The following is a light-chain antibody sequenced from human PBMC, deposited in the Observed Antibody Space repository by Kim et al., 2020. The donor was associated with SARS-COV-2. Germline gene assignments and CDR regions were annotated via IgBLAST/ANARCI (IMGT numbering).Light chain of an antibody. V-gene: IGLV3-1*01. Sequence: VSPGQTASITCSGDKLGDKYASWYQQKPGQSPILVIYQDIKRPSGIPERFSGSNSGNTATLTISGTQAMDEADYYCQAWDSSHVVFGGGTQLTVL. CDR3: QAWDSSHVV. CDR1: KLGDKY. J-gene: IGLJ2*01. CDR2: QDI.